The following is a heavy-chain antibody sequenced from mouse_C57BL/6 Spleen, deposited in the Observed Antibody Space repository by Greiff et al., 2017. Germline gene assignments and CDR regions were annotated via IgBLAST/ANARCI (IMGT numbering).Heavy chain of an antibody. CDR3: PRADDSYYFGY. D-gene: IGHD2-12*01. CDR1: GYTFTDYY. CDR2: INPNNGGT. Sequence: EVQLQQSGPELVKPGASVKISCKASGYTFTDYYMNWVKQSNGKSLEWIGDINPNNGGTSYNQKFKGKATLPVDKSSNTAYMGLRSLTSEDSAVYCCPRADDSYYFGYWGKGATLTVS. J-gene: IGHJ2*01. V-gene: IGHV1-26*01.